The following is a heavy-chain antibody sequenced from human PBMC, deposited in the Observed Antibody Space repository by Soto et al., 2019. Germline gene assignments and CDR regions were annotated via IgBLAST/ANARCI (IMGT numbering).Heavy chain of an antibody. D-gene: IGHD4-17*01. CDR2: ISGSGGST. CDR1: GFTFSSYA. CDR3: AKDPRSTVTTGVDY. Sequence: EVQLLESGGGLVQPGGSLRLSCAASGFTFSSYAMSWVRQAPRKGLEWVSAISGSGGSTYYADSVKGRFTISRDNSKNTLYLQMNSLRAEDTAVYYCAKDPRSTVTTGVDYWGQGTLVTVSS. V-gene: IGHV3-23*01. J-gene: IGHJ4*02.